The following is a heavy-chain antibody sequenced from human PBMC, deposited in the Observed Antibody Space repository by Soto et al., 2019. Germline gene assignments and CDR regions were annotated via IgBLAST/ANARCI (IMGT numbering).Heavy chain of an antibody. CDR2: ISSSSSYI. D-gene: IGHD3-10*01. Sequence: LRLSCAASGFTFSSYSMNWVRQAPGKGLEWVSSISSSSSYIYYADSVKGRFTISRDNAKNSLYLQMNSLRAEDTAVYYCARAFTMVRGPKYNWFDPWGQGTLVTVSS. V-gene: IGHV3-21*01. CDR3: ARAFTMVRGPKYNWFDP. CDR1: GFTFSSYS. J-gene: IGHJ5*02.